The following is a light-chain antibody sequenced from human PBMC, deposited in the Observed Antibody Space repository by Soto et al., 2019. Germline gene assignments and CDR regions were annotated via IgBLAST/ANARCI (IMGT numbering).Light chain of an antibody. CDR2: GAS. Sequence: EIVMTQSPATLSLSPGQRVTLSCRASQSVSDKLVWFQQKPGQAPRLLIYGASTRATGVPPRFSGSGSGTDFSLTITSLQSEDFAVYYCQQYNDWPPITFGQGTRLEIK. CDR1: QSVSDK. V-gene: IGKV3-15*01. CDR3: QQYNDWPPIT. J-gene: IGKJ5*01.